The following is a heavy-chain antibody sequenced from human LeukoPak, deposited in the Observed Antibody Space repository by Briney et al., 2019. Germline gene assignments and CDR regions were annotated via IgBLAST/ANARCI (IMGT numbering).Heavy chain of an antibody. J-gene: IGHJ4*02. Sequence: SETLSLTCTVSGGSISSSSYYWGWIRQPPGKGLEWIGSIYYSGSTYYNPSLKSRVTISVDTSKNQFSLKLSSVTAADTAVYYCARATIRRYYDSSGYLDYWGQGTLVTVSS. CDR1: GGSISSSSYY. CDR2: IYYSGST. CDR3: ARATIRRYYDSSGYLDY. D-gene: IGHD3-22*01. V-gene: IGHV4-39*07.